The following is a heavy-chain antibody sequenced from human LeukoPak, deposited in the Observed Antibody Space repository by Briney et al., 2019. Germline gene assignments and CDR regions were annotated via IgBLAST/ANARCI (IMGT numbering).Heavy chain of an antibody. CDR1: GFTFSTFR. CDR2: MPPEGSGK. V-gene: IGHV3-7*01. D-gene: IGHD6-13*01. J-gene: IGHJ4*02. Sequence: PGGSLRLSCVASGFTFSTFRMGWVRRAPGKGLELVAHMPPEGSGKYYVDSVMGRFSISRDNTKNSLYLQMISLRADDTAVYYCARHIASPSKYFDSWGQGTLVTVSS. CDR3: ARHIASPSKYFDS.